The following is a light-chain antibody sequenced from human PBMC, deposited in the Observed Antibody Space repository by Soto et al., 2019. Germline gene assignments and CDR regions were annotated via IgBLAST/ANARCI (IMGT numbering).Light chain of an antibody. Sequence: EIVMTQSPATLSVSPGERATLSCRASMSVSSTLAWYQQKPGHTPKLLIYVASTTATGIPVRFSGSGSGTEFTLTISSLQSEDFAVYYCQQYNVSPLTFGGGTKVEFK. V-gene: IGKV3-15*01. J-gene: IGKJ4*01. CDR1: MSVSST. CDR2: VAS. CDR3: QQYNVSPLT.